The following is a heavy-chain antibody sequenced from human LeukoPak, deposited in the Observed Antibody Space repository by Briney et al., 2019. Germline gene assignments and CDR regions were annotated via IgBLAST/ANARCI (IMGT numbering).Heavy chain of an antibody. D-gene: IGHD5-24*01. J-gene: IGHJ4*02. CDR3: ATRPSGLLATTKKYFDY. Sequence: GGSLRLSCAASGFTVSSNYMSWVRQAPGKGLEWVSVIYSGGSTYYADSVKGRFTISRDNAKNSLYLQMNSLRVDDSAVYYCATRPSGLLATTKKYFDYWGQGSLVTVSS. CDR1: GFTVSSNY. V-gene: IGHV3-53*01. CDR2: IYSGGST.